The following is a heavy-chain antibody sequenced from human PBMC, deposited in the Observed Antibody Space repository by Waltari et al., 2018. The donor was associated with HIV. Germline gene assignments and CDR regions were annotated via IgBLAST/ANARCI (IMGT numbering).Heavy chain of an antibody. CDR1: GFHFNIYS. CDR2: ISSETEDI. D-gene: IGHD2-15*01. Sequence: EVQLVESGGGLVQPGGSLRLYCAASGFHFNIYSLNWVRQTPGKGLEWVSFISSETEDIYYADSVKGRFTISRDSARNSMFLQMSSLRVEDTALYFCARGASGGKYRPAYFDHWGQGTQVTVSS. CDR3: ARGASGGKYRPAYFDH. J-gene: IGHJ4*02. V-gene: IGHV3-21*02.